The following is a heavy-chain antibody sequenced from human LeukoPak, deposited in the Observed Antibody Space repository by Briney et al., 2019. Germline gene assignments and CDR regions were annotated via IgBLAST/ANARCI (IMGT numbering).Heavy chain of an antibody. CDR1: GRSLISGSYL. J-gene: IGHJ2*01. CDR2: IYYSGTT. Sequence: PSDTLSLTCIVSGRSLISGSYLWAWIPQAPGKGLEWIAPIYYSGTTYHNPSLKSRLTLTVDTSRNQFSLKRSSVTGADTSVYYCARQRGVGNWYFDLWGGGTLVTVSS. V-gene: IGHV4-39*01. CDR3: ARQRGVGNWYFDL. D-gene: IGHD3-10*01.